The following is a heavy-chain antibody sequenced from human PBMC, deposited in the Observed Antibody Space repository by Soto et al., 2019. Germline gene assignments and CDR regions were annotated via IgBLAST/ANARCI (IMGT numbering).Heavy chain of an antibody. J-gene: IGHJ4*02. CDR2: IYPGDSDT. CDR1: GYSFTSYW. Sequence: LQISCKGSGYSFTSYWIGWVRQMPGKGLEWMGIIYPGDSDTRYSPSFQGQVAFSADKSISTAYLQWSGLKASDTAIYYCARRLSTGWFFDFWGQGNLVTVSS. V-gene: IGHV5-51*01. D-gene: IGHD6-19*01. CDR3: ARRLSTGWFFDF.